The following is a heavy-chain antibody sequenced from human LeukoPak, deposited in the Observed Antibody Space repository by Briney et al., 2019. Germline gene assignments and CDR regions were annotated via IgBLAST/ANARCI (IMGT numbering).Heavy chain of an antibody. CDR2: IYNGGST. D-gene: IGHD1-26*01. Sequence: GGSLRLSCAASGFSVSGNYMSWVRQAPGKGLEWVSVIYNGGSTYYADSVKGRFSISRDNSKNTVYLQMNSLRAEDTAVYYCARRREGSNYFDYWGQGTQVTVSS. V-gene: IGHV3-66*04. CDR3: ARRREGSNYFDY. CDR1: GFSVSGNY. J-gene: IGHJ4*02.